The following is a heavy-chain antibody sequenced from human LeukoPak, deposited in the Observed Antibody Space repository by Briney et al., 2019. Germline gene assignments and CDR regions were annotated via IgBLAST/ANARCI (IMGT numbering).Heavy chain of an antibody. J-gene: IGHJ3*02. Sequence: ASVKVSCKASGYTFTSYDINWVRQATGQGLEWMGWMNPNSGNTGYAQKFQGRVTMTRNTSISTAYMELSSLRSEDTAVYYCAVFMVRGPRSRFAFDIWGQGTMVTVSS. V-gene: IGHV1-8*01. D-gene: IGHD3-10*01. CDR3: AVFMVRGPRSRFAFDI. CDR2: MNPNSGNT. CDR1: GYTFTSYD.